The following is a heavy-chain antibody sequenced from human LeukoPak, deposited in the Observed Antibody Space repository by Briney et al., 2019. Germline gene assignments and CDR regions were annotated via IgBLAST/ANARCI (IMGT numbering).Heavy chain of an antibody. J-gene: IGHJ5*02. Sequence: SETLSLTCTVSGGSISSYYWSWIRQPPGKGLEWIGYIYYSGSTNYNPSLKSRVTLSVDTSKNQFSLKLSSVTAADTAVYYCARRLARGGWFDPWGQGTLVTVSS. CDR3: ARRLARGGWFDP. CDR2: IYYSGST. V-gene: IGHV4-59*08. D-gene: IGHD2-21*01. CDR1: GGSISSYY.